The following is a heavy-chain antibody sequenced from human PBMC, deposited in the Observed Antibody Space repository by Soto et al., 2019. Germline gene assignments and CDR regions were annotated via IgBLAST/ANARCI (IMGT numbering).Heavy chain of an antibody. CDR1: GFTVNSNY. CDR2: IYSGGRT. CDR3: AREGPYSGSYFTH. J-gene: IGHJ4*02. Sequence: GGSLRLSCAASGFTVNSNYMSWVRQAPGKGLEWVSVIYSGGRTDYADSVKGRFTITRDISKNTLYLQMNSLRVVDTAVYYCAREGPYSGSYFTHWGQGTLVTVSS. V-gene: IGHV3-53*01. D-gene: IGHD1-26*01.